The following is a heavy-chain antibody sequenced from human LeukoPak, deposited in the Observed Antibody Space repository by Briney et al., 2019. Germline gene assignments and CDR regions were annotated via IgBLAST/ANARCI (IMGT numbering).Heavy chain of an antibody. CDR2: ISSSSSYI. CDR1: GFTFSSYS. Sequence: GGSLRLSCAASGFTFSSYSMNWVRQAPGEGLEWVSSISSSSSYIYYADSVKGRFTISRDNAKNSLYLQMNSLRAEDTAVYYCATLPIVVVPAAILTPDDYWGQGTLVTVSS. D-gene: IGHD2-2*02. J-gene: IGHJ4*02. V-gene: IGHV3-21*01. CDR3: ATLPIVVVPAAILTPDDY.